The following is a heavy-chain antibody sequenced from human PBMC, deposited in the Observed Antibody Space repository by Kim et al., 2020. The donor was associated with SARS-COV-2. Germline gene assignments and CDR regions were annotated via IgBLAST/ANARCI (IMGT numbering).Heavy chain of an antibody. Sequence: ASVKVSCKASGYTFTSYGISWVRQAPGQGLEWMGWISAYNGNTNYAQKLQGRVTMTTDTSTSTAYMELRSLRSDDTAVYYCARDRYGSGSYPHYFDYWGQGTLVTVSS. J-gene: IGHJ4*02. CDR3: ARDRYGSGSYPHYFDY. D-gene: IGHD3-10*01. V-gene: IGHV1-18*01. CDR1: GYTFTSYG. CDR2: ISAYNGNT.